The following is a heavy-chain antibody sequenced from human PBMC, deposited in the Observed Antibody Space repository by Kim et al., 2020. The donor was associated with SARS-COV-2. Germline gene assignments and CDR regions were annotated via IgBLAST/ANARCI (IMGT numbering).Heavy chain of an antibody. CDR2: IYHSENT. CDR1: GFSISSPSDY. J-gene: IGHJ5*02. D-gene: IGHD3-10*01. Sequence: SETLSLTCTVSGFSISSPSDYWDWIRQPPGKGLEWFGSIYHSENTNYNPSLKTRVSISVDTSKNQFSLRLGSVTAADTAVYYCASRGIKPYNWFDPWGHGTLVTVSS. V-gene: IGHV4-39*01. CDR3: ASRGIKPYNWFDP.